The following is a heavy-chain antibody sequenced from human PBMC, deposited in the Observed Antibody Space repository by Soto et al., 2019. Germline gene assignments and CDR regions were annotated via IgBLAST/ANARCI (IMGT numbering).Heavy chain of an antibody. CDR1: GFTFSSYA. D-gene: IGHD1-26*01. V-gene: IGHV3-72*01. Sequence: GGSLRLSCAASGFTFSSYAMSWVRQAPGKGLEWLGRIRNKANGYTTEYAASVRGRISISRDDSKNSLFLQVTNLKIEDTAVYFCAKEATNDQWELLHFDSWGQGNLVTVSS. J-gene: IGHJ4*02. CDR2: IRNKANGYTT. CDR3: AKEATNDQWELLHFDS.